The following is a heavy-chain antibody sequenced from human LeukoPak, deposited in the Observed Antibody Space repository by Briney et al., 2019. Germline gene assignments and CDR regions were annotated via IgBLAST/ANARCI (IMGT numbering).Heavy chain of an antibody. CDR2: FDREDGGT. CDR1: GYSGIELD. J-gene: IGHJ3*02. D-gene: IGHD3-3*01. Sequence: ASVKVSCKVSGYSGIELDMHWVRQAPGKGLEWMGGFDREDGGTIYARKFQGRVTMTEDTSADTAYMELSSLTSEDTAVYYCATHTISGVVTYAFHMWGRRTLVTVSS. V-gene: IGHV1-24*01. CDR3: ATHTISGVVTYAFHM.